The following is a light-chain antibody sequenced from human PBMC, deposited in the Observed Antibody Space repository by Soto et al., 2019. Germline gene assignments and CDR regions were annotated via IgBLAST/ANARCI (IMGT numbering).Light chain of an antibody. CDR1: SSDIGGYNF. Sequence: QSALTQPPSASGSPGQSVAICCTGTSSDIGGYNFVSWYQQHPGKAPKLMIYDVTKRPSGVSDRFSGSKSGNTAALIVSGLHAEDEADYYCSSHGGSNNPYVFGPGSKVTV. CDR3: SSHGGSNNPYV. CDR2: DVT. J-gene: IGLJ1*01. V-gene: IGLV2-8*01.